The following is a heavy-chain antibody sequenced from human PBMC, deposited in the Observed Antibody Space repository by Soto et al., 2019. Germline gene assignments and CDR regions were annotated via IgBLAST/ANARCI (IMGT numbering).Heavy chain of an antibody. CDR3: ARDMGGYDLYGPDT. V-gene: IGHV1-2*02. Sequence: ASVKVSCKTSGDTFTDSSMHWVRQAPGQGLEWMGWINLNSGDTNYAEKFRGRVTMTRDTSIITAYMELTRLKSDDTAVYYCARDMGGYDLYGPDTWGQGTLGNVSS. J-gene: IGHJ5*02. CDR1: GDTFTDSS. CDR2: INLNSGDT. D-gene: IGHD5-12*01.